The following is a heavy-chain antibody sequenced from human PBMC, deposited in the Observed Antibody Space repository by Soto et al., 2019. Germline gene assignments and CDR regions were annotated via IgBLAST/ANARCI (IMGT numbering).Heavy chain of an antibody. CDR3: ARATRRDYYGSGSYRFDP. CDR2: INHSGST. J-gene: IGHJ5*02. Sequence: SETLSLTCAVYGGSFSGYYWSWIRQPPGKGLEWIGEINHSGSTNYNPSLKSRVTISVDTYKNQFSLKLSSVTAADTAVYYCARATRRDYYGSGSYRFDPWGQGTLVTVSS. CDR1: GGSFSGYY. D-gene: IGHD3-10*01. V-gene: IGHV4-34*01.